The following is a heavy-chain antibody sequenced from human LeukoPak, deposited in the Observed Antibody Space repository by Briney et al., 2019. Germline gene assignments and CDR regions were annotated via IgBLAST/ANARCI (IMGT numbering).Heavy chain of an antibody. J-gene: IGHJ3*01. V-gene: IGHV3-21*01. Sequence: XXRQAXGXGXEWXSSISSSSSYIYYADSVKGRFTISRENAKNSFYLQMNSLRVEDTAVYYCVRAHVAAGLALDLWGQGTMVTVSS. CDR3: VRAHVAAGLALDL. CDR2: ISSSSSYI. D-gene: IGHD2-15*01.